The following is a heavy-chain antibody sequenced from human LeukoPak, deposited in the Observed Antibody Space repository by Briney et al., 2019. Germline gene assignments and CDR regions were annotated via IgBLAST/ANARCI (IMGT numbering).Heavy chain of an antibody. Sequence: GRALRLSCAASGFTVSSYAMHWVRQAPGKGLEWVAVISYDGSNKYYADSVKGRFTISRDNSKNTLYLQMNSLRAEDTAVNYCARGLTYYYDSSGPKDPYFDYWGQGTLVTVSS. D-gene: IGHD3-22*01. CDR1: GFTVSSYA. J-gene: IGHJ4*02. V-gene: IGHV3-30-3*01. CDR2: ISYDGSNK. CDR3: ARGLTYYYDSSGPKDPYFDY.